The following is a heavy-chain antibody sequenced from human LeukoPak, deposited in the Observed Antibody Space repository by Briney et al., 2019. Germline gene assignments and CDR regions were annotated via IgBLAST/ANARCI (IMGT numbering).Heavy chain of an antibody. CDR2: ISAYNGNT. CDR3: AREYQLPRSRYYYYMDV. J-gene: IGHJ6*03. Sequence: ASVKVSCEASGYTFTSYGISWVRQAPGQGLEWMGWISAYNGNTNYAQKLQGRVTMTTDTSTSTAYMELRSLRSDDTAVYYCAREYQLPRSRYYYYMDVWGKGTTVTVSS. CDR1: GYTFTSYG. V-gene: IGHV1-18*01. D-gene: IGHD2-2*01.